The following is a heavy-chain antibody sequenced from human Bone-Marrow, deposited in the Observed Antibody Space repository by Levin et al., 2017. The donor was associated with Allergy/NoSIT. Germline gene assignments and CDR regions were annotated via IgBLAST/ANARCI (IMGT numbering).Heavy chain of an antibody. CDR1: GYTFTSYD. CDR2: MNPNSGNT. Sequence: ASVKVSCKASGYTFTSYDINWVRQATGQGLEWMGWMNPNSGNTGYAQKFQGRVTMTRNTSISTAYMELSSLRSEDTAVYYCARGARIAALPDSYYYYYGMDVWGQGTTVTVSS. V-gene: IGHV1-8*01. J-gene: IGHJ6*02. CDR3: ARGARIAALPDSYYYYYGMDV. D-gene: IGHD6-6*01.